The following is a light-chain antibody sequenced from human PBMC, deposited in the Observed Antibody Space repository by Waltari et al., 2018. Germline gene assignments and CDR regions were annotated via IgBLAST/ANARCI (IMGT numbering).Light chain of an antibody. CDR2: DVS. CDR3: CSYAGRLWV. V-gene: IGLV2-11*01. CDR1: NSNIGGYNY. J-gene: IGLJ3*02. Sequence: QSALCQPRSVSGSPGQSVTISCTGTNSNIGGYNYVSWYQHHPGKVPKLTIYDVSKRPSGVPDRFSGSKSGNTASLTISGLQAEDEAHYYCCSYAGRLWVFGGGTNLTVL.